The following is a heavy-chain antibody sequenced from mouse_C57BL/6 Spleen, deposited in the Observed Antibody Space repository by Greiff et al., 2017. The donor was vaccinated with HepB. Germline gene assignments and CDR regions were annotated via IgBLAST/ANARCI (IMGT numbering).Heavy chain of an antibody. CDR3: ARMARTIN. J-gene: IGHJ2*01. CDR1: GFTFSSYG. CDR2: INSNGGST. Sequence: VQLKESGGGLVQPGGSLKLSCAASGFTFSSYGMSWVRQTPDKRLELVATINSNGGSTYYPDSVKGRFTISRDNAKHTLYLQMSSLKSKDAAMYYGARMARTINWGQGTTLTVAS. V-gene: IGHV5-6-3*01.